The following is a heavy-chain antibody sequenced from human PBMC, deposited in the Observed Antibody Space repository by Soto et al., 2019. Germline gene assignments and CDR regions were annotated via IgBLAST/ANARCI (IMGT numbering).Heavy chain of an antibody. D-gene: IGHD6-13*01. CDR1: GFVSGSYW. CDR3: AEDRGPGGSTWSRQGGFDI. CDR2: IKQDGSEK. V-gene: IGHV3-7*03. J-gene: IGHJ3*02. Sequence: GGSLRLSCAASGFVSGSYWMSWVRQAPGKGLEWVANIKQDGSEKYYVDSVKGRFTISRENAENSVYLQMNSLRAEDTAVYYCAEDRGPGGSTWSRQGGFDIWGQGTMVTVSS.